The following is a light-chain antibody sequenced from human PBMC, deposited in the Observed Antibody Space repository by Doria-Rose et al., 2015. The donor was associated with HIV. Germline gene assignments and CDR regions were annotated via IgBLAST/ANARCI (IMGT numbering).Light chain of an antibody. CDR3: RQYGSSWT. CDR2: DGC. CDR1: QSFSNTY. J-gene: IGKJ1*01. Sequence: EIVMTQSPGTLSLSPGERATLSCRASQSFSNTYLAWYQQKPGQAPSLLIYDGCTCDTGITDRVSDSRSWTDFPLTINRLEPEDYALYYCRQYGSSWTFGQGSKVEI. V-gene: IGKV3-20*01.